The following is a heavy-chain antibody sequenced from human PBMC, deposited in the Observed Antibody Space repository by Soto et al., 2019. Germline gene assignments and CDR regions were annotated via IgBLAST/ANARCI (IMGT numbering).Heavy chain of an antibody. J-gene: IGHJ4*02. CDR3: ARGRHDSSGYYYDY. CDR2: MNPNSGNT. D-gene: IGHD3-22*01. Sequence: GASVKVSCKASGYTFTSYDINWVRQATGQGLEWMGWMNPNSGNTGHAQKFQGRVTMTRNTSISTAYMELSSLRSEDTAVYYCARGRHDSSGYYYDYWGQGTLVTVSS. CDR1: GYTFTSYD. V-gene: IGHV1-8*01.